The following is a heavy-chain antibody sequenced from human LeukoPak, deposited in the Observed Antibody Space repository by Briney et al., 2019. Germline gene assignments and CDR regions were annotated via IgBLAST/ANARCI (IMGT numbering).Heavy chain of an antibody. J-gene: IGHJ4*02. Sequence: PSETLSLTCAVYGGSFSGYYWSWIRQPPGKGLEWIGEINHSGSTNYNPSLKSRVTISVDTSKNQFSLKLSSVTAADTAVYYYASSPTYYYDSSGYYSRPSGYFDYWGQGTLVTVSS. V-gene: IGHV4-34*01. CDR3: ASSPTYYYDSSGYYSRPSGYFDY. CDR2: INHSGST. D-gene: IGHD3-22*01. CDR1: GGSFSGYY.